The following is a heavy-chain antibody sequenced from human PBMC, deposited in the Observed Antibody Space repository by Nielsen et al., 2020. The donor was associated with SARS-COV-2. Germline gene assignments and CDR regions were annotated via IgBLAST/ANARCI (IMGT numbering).Heavy chain of an antibody. CDR3: ARVLGWATAYMDV. CDR2: IIPIFGTA. Sequence: SVKVSCKASGYTFTSYAISWVRQAPGQGLEWMGGIIPIFGTANYAQKFQGRVTITADESTSTAYMELSSLRSEDTAVYYCARVLGWATAYMDVWGKGTTVTVSS. CDR1: GYTFTSYA. D-gene: IGHD6-19*01. J-gene: IGHJ6*03. V-gene: IGHV1-69*13.